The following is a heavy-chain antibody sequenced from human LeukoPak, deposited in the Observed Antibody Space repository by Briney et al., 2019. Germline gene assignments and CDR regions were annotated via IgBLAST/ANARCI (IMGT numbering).Heavy chain of an antibody. CDR3: ARGPLDDAFDI. CDR1: GGSISSYY. Sequence: SETLSLTCTVSGGSISSYYWSWVREPPGERLEWIGYIYYSGSTNYNPSLKSRVTISVDTSKNQFSLKLSSVTAADTAVYYCARGPLDDAFDIWGQGTMVTVSS. V-gene: IGHV4-59*01. J-gene: IGHJ3*02. CDR2: IYYSGST.